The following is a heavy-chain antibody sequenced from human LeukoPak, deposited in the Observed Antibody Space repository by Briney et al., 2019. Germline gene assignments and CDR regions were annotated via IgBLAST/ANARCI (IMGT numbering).Heavy chain of an antibody. Sequence: SETLSLTXTVSGYSISSGYYWGWIRQPPGKRLEWIGSIYHSGSIYYNPSLKSRVTISVDTSKNQFSLKLSSVTAADTAVYYCARDLLTMVRGVTGAIFDYWGQGTLVTVSS. V-gene: IGHV4-38-2*02. CDR2: IYHSGSI. D-gene: IGHD3-10*01. CDR3: ARDLLTMVRGVTGAIFDY. CDR1: GYSISSGYY. J-gene: IGHJ4*02.